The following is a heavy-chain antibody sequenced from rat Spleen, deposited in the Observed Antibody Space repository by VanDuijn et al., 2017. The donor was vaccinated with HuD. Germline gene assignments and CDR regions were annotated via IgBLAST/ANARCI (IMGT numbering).Heavy chain of an antibody. Sequence: EVQLQESGPGLVKPSQSLSLTCSVTGYSITSNYWGWIRKFPGNKMEWIGHISYSGSTSYNPSLKSRISITRDTSKNQFFLQLNSLTTEDTATYYCARYYGYTYYFDYWGQGVMVTVSS. CDR3: ARYYGYTYYFDY. CDR1: GYSITSNY. D-gene: IGHD1-9*01. V-gene: IGHV3-1*01. CDR2: ISYSGST. J-gene: IGHJ2*01.